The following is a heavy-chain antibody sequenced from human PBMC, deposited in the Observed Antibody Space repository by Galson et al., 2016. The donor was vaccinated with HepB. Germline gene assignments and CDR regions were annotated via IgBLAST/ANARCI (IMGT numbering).Heavy chain of an antibody. CDR1: GFTFSNAW. Sequence: SLRLSCAASGFTFSNAWMSWVRQAPGKGLEWVSTISGSGDNTFHAESVKGRFTISRDNPRNTLFLQMNSLTAEDTAVYYCAKDAKRMPTGNGGIYDYWGQGTLVTVSS. J-gene: IGHJ4*02. CDR3: AKDAKRMPTGNGGIYDY. D-gene: IGHD1-1*01. CDR2: ISGSGDNT. V-gene: IGHV3-23*01.